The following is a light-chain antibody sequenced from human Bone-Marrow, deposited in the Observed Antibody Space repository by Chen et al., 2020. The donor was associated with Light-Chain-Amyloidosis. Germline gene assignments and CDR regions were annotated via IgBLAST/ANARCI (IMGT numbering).Light chain of an antibody. Sequence: QSVLTPPPSVSGAPGQRVTISCTGSSSNIGAGYDVHWYQQLPGTAPKLLIYGNSNRPSGVPDRFSGSKSGTSASLAITGLQAEDEADYYCQSYDSSLSGHWVFGGGTKLTVL. CDR1: SSNIGAGYD. V-gene: IGLV1-40*01. J-gene: IGLJ3*02. CDR3: QSYDSSLSGHWV. CDR2: GNS.